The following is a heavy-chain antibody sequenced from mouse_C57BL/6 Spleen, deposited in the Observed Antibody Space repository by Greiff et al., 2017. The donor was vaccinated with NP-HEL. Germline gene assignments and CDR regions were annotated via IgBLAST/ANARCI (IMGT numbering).Heavy chain of an antibody. Sequence: QVQLQQPGAELVKPGASVKLSCKASGYTFTSYWMQWVKQRPGQGLEWIGEIDPSDSYTNYNQKFKGKATLTVDTSSSTAYMQLSSLTSEDSAVYYCARGYYYGSSSYYAIDYWGQGTSVTVSS. J-gene: IGHJ4*01. CDR1: GYTFTSYW. CDR3: ARGYYYGSSSYYAIDY. CDR2: IDPSDSYT. D-gene: IGHD1-1*01. V-gene: IGHV1-50*01.